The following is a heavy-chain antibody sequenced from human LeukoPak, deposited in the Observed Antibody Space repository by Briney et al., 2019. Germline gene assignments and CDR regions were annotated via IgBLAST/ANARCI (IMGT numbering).Heavy chain of an antibody. CDR1: GLTLSSYE. V-gene: IGHV3-21*01. D-gene: IGHD1-1*01. Sequence: PGGSVTLLCAPSGLTLSSYEMNWVRLAPGKGRGCVSSISTSCTYIFHADSVKDRFTIYRDHAKNSLYLQTNSLRGKHLSIYFCAREPGTTVTRPEYYYDYMEVWGKGATVTISS. J-gene: IGHJ6*03. CDR3: AREPGTTVTRPEYYYDYMEV. CDR2: ISTSCTYI.